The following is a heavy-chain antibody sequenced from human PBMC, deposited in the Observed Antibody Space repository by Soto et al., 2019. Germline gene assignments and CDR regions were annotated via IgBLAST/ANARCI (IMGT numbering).Heavy chain of an antibody. CDR1: GGSFSGYY. CDR2: INHSGST. J-gene: IGHJ3*02. CDR3: ARYLRRAFDI. Sequence: SETLSLTCAVYGGSFSGYYWSWIRQPPGKGLEWIGEINHSGSTNYNPSLKSRVTISVDTSKNQFSLKLSSVTAADTAVYYCARYLRRAFDIWGQGTMVTVSS. D-gene: IGHD3-16*01. V-gene: IGHV4-34*01.